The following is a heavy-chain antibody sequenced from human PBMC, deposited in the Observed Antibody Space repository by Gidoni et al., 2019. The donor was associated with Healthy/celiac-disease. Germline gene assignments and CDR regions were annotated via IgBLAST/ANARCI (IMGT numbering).Heavy chain of an antibody. CDR2: ISGSGGST. Sequence: EVQLLESGGGLVQPGGSLRLSCAASGFPFSSYAMSWVRQAPGKGLEWCSAISGSGGSTSYADSVKGRFTISRDNSKNTLYLQMNSLRAEDTAVYYCAKVWGPTVRAPMDVWGQGTTVTVSS. V-gene: IGHV3-23*01. D-gene: IGHD3-10*01. CDR1: GFPFSSYA. CDR3: AKVWGPTVRAPMDV. J-gene: IGHJ6*02.